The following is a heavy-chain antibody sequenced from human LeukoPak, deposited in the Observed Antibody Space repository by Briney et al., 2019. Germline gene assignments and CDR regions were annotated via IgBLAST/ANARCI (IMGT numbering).Heavy chain of an antibody. CDR1: WFSFSNAW. CDR2: IKSKYFGETV. J-gene: IGHJ4*02. Sequence: GGSLRLSCTDSWFSFSNAWMSWVRQAPGKGLEWVARIKSKYFGETVDFAATVKGRITISRDDSKNNLYLQMKSLEDEDTAVYYCVIDDYANRTCAPWDFFDYWGRGTVVTV. V-gene: IGHV3-15*01. CDR3: VIDDYANRTCAPWDFFDY. D-gene: IGHD3-16*01.